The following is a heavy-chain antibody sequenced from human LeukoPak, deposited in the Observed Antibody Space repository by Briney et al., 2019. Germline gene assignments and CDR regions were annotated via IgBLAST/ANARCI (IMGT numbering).Heavy chain of an antibody. CDR2: INPNSGGT. CDR1: GYTFTGYY. V-gene: IGHV1-2*02. J-gene: IGHJ4*02. Sequence: GASVKVSCKASGYTFTGYYMHWVRQAPGQGLEWMGWINPNSGGTNYAQKFQGRVTITADESTSTAYMELSSLRSEDTAVYYCAREVSSSGYSYFDYWGQGTLVTVSS. D-gene: IGHD3-22*01. CDR3: AREVSSSGYSYFDY.